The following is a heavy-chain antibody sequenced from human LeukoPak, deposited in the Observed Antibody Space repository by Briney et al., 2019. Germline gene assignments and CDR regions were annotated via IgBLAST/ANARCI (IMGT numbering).Heavy chain of an antibody. CDR3: AKDTNYYDSSGYLPFDY. D-gene: IGHD3-22*01. Sequence: GGSLRLSCAASGFTFSSYSMNWVRQAPGKGLEWVSAISGSGGSTYYADSVKGRFTISRDNSKNTLYLQMNSLRAEDTAVYYCAKDTNYYDSSGYLPFDYWGQGTLVTVSS. CDR1: GFTFSSYS. J-gene: IGHJ4*02. CDR2: ISGSGGST. V-gene: IGHV3-23*01.